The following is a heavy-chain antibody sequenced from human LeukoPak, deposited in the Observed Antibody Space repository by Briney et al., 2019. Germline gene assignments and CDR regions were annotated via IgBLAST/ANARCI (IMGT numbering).Heavy chain of an antibody. J-gene: IGHJ4*02. CDR1: GFTFGDYT. CDR3: TRDTTLVRPIDY. Sequence: QSGGSLRLSCTGSGFTFGDYTMTWFRQAPGEGLEWVGFIRSKAYGGTTEYAASVKGRFTISRDDSKSIAFLQMNSLKIEDTAAYYCTRDTTLVRPIDYWGQGTLVTVSS. V-gene: IGHV3-49*03. CDR2: IRSKAYGGTT. D-gene: IGHD4-23*01.